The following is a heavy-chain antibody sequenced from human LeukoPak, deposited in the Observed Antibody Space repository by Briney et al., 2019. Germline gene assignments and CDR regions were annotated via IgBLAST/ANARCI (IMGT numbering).Heavy chain of an antibody. Sequence: SQTLSLTCAISGDSFSSNSAAWNWLRQSPSRGLEWLGRTYYRSKWYNDYAVSVKSRITINPDTSKNQFSLQLNSVTPEDTAVYYCARGDPPPHNWFDPWGQGTLVTVSS. J-gene: IGHJ5*02. D-gene: IGHD2-21*02. V-gene: IGHV6-1*01. CDR2: TYYRSKWYN. CDR1: GDSFSSNSAA. CDR3: ARGDPPPHNWFDP.